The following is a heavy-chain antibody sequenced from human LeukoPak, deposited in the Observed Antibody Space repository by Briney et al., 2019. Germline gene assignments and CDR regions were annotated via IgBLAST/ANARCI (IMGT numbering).Heavy chain of an antibody. J-gene: IGHJ6*03. V-gene: IGHV3-21*01. CDR2: IPGSGTYT. Sequence: GGSLRLSCAASGFTFSDYSVNWVRQPQGGGLEWVSSIPGSGTYTYYADSVRGRFTLARDNARNSLYLQMNSLRAEDTAVYYCVRDKAGSTPNYYYSMDVWGTGTTVTVSS. D-gene: IGHD6-19*01. CDR3: VRDKAGSTPNYYYSMDV. CDR1: GFTFSDYS.